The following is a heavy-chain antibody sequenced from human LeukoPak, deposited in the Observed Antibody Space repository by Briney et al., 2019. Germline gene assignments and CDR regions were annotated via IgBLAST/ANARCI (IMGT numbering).Heavy chain of an antibody. V-gene: IGHV4-39*07. J-gene: IGHJ6*03. CDR3: ARVGYYYDSSGYYYVGGYYYYYYMDV. Sequence: SETLSLTCTVSGDSISSSSFFWGWIRQPPGKGLEWIGAVYSENTYYNPSLKSRVSISVDTSKNQFSLTMSSVTAADTAVYYCARVGYYYDSSGYYYVGGYYYYYYMDVWGKGTTVTVSS. D-gene: IGHD3-22*01. CDR1: GDSISSSSFF. CDR2: VYSENT.